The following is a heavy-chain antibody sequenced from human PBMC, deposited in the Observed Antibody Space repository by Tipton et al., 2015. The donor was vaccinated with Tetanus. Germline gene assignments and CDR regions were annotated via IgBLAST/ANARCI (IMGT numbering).Heavy chain of an antibody. D-gene: IGHD1-26*01. V-gene: IGHV4-59*12. CDR1: GGSISSYY. Sequence: TLSLTCTVSGGSISSYYWSWIRQPPGKGLEWIGYVYSTGSASYSPSLSRRVTISIDTSKNRFSLKMTSVTTADTAVYFCARGGGTVGPIPLYSWLDPWGQGTLVTVSS. CDR3: ARGGGTVGPIPLYSWLDP. J-gene: IGHJ5*02. CDR2: VYSTGSA.